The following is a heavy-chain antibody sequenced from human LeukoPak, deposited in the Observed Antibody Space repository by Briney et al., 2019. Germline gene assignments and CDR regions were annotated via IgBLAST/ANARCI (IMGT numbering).Heavy chain of an antibody. CDR1: GGSVSSGSYY. J-gene: IGHJ4*02. Sequence: PSETLSLTYTVSGGSVSSGSYYWSWIRQPPGKGLEWIGYIYYSGSTNYNPSLKSRVTISVDTSKNQFSLKLSSVTAADTAVYYCAREGRRYFDYWGQGTLVTVSS. V-gene: IGHV4-61*01. CDR2: IYYSGST. CDR3: AREGRRYFDY.